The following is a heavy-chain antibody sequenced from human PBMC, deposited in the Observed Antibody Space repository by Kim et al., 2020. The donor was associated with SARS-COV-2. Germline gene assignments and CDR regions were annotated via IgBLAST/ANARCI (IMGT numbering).Heavy chain of an antibody. CDR1: GGTFSSYA. D-gene: IGHD1-1*01. CDR2: IIPIFGTA. V-gene: IGHV1-69*13. J-gene: IGHJ6*02. Sequence: SVKVSCKASGGTFSSYAISWVRQAPGQGLEWMGGIIPIFGTANYAQKFQGRVTITADESTSTAYMELSSLRSEDTAVYYCARWETGTMEGYYYYYYGMDVWGQGTTVTVSS. CDR3: ARWETGTMEGYYYYYYGMDV.